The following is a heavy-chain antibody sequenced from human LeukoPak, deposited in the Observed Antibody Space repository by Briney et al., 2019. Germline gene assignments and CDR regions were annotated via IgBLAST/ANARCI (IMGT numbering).Heavy chain of an antibody. CDR3: ASVDTAMVNLFDY. V-gene: IGHV4-39*07. J-gene: IGHJ4*02. CDR1: GGSISSSSYY. Sequence: SETLSLTCTVSGGSISSSSYYWGWIRQPPGKGLEWIGSIYYSGSTYYNPSLKSRVTISVDTSKNQFSLKLSSVTAADTAVYYCASVDTAMVNLFDYWGQGTLVTVSS. CDR2: IYYSGST. D-gene: IGHD5-18*01.